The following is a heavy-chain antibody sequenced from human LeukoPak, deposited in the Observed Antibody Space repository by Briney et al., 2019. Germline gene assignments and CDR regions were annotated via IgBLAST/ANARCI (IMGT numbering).Heavy chain of an antibody. CDR1: GFTFSSFP. CDR3: ARSLIPGRWYFDL. J-gene: IGHJ2*01. CDR2: ISTDGSYK. V-gene: IGHV3-30*04. Sequence: GGSLRLSCAVSGFTFSSFPLHWVRQAPGKGLEWVAAISTDGSYKYHGDSVKGRFTISRDNSMNTLYLQMNGLRPDDTAVYYCARSLIPGRWYFDLWGRGTLVTVSS. D-gene: IGHD3-16*01.